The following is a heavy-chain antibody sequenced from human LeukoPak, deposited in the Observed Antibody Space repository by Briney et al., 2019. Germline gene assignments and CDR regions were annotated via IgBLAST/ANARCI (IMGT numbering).Heavy chain of an antibody. Sequence: ASVKVSCKASGFTFTNYGISWVRQSPGQGLEWMGWISAYNGDTNYSQKLQDRVTMTTDTSTRTVYMELSSLRSEDTAVYYCARDPSSTSTYYYYYYYMDVWGRGNTVTVSS. D-gene: IGHD2-2*01. V-gene: IGHV1-18*01. CDR3: ARDPSSTSTYYYYYYYMDV. CDR2: ISAYNGDT. J-gene: IGHJ6*03. CDR1: GFTFTNYG.